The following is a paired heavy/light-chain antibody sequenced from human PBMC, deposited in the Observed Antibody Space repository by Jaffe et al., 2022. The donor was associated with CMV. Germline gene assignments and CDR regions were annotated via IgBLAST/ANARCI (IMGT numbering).Light chain of an antibody. CDR2: GAS. CDR3: QQLNNYQV. J-gene: IGKJ1*01. CDR1: QGIGRY. Sequence: DIQLTQSPSFLSASVGDTVTISCRASQGIGRYLAWFQQKPGEAPNLLIYGASTLQSRVPSRFSGRGSGTEFTLTISSLQPEDFATYYCQQLNNYQVFGQGTKVEIK. V-gene: IGKV1-9*01.
Heavy chain of an antibody. D-gene: IGHD1-20*01. J-gene: IGHJ4*02. CDR1: GFTFSIYN. Sequence: EVQLVESGGGLVKPGGSLRLSCTASGFTFSIYNMNWVRQAPGKGLEWVSSITRRSSNIYYADSVKGRFTISRDDAKNSLYLQMNTLRGEDTAVYYCTRGFGIDAPLWGQGTLVTVSS. CDR2: ITRRSSNI. V-gene: IGHV3-21*01. CDR3: TRGFGIDAPL.